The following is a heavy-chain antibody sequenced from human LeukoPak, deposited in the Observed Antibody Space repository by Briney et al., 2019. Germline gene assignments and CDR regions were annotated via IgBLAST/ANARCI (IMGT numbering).Heavy chain of an antibody. D-gene: IGHD1-26*01. CDR2: IYYSGST. CDR3: ARVERYHESFQH. CDR1: GASINSAVYS. V-gene: IGHV4-31*03. J-gene: IGHJ1*01. Sequence: RTSETLSLTCTVSGASINSAVYSWSWIRQHPGKGLEWIGSIYYSGSTSSNPCLKSRLTISEDTSKNQFSLNLTSVTAADTAVYYSARVERYHESFQHWGQGTLVTVSS.